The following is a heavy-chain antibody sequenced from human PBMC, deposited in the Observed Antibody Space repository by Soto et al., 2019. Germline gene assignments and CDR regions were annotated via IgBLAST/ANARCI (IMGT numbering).Heavy chain of an antibody. CDR1: GASVTGFY. D-gene: IGHD6-19*01. V-gene: IGHV4-59*02. CDR2: VFHSGSS. J-gene: IGHJ4*02. CDR3: ARAPGLGVARIDY. Sequence: QVQLQESGPRLVKPSETLSVTCTVSGASVTGFYWSWIRQPPGKGLEWIGYVFHSGSSNYNPSLKSRVTISVDTSKSQFSLRLTSVTAADTAVYYCARAPGLGVARIDYWGQGTLVTVSS.